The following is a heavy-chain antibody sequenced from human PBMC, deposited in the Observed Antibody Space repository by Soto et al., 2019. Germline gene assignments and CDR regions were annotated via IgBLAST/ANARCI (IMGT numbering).Heavy chain of an antibody. Sequence: GGSVRLSCGASGYIFGSYGMHWVRQAPGKGLEWVAVISYDGSNKYYADSVKGRFTISRDNSKNTLYLRMNSLRAEDTAVYYCARDGRLGTLYSSSWYRVKYYYGMDVWGQGTTVTVSS. CDR2: ISYDGSNK. CDR1: GYIFGSYG. J-gene: IGHJ6*02. D-gene: IGHD6-13*01. V-gene: IGHV3-30*03. CDR3: ARDGRLGTLYSSSWYRVKYYYGMDV.